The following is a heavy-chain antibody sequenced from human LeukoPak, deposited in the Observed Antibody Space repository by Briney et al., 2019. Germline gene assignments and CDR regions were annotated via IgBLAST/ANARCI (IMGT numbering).Heavy chain of an antibody. CDR2: ISGSGGST. D-gene: IGHD5-12*01. CDR1: GFTFSSYA. CDR3: TRVPWLKGPFDC. Sequence: GGSLRLSCAASGFTFSSYAMSWDRQAPGKGLEWVSAISGSGGSTYYADSVKGRFTISRDNSKNTLYLQMNSLRAEDTAVYYCTRVPWLKGPFDCWGQGTLVTVSS. J-gene: IGHJ4*02. V-gene: IGHV3-23*01.